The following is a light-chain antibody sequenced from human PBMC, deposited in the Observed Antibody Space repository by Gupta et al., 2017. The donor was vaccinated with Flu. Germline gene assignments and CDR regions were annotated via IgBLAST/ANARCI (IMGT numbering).Light chain of an antibody. CDR2: YVS. J-gene: IGLJ2*01. V-gene: IGLV2-14*03. CDR3: CSPKSTSALARA. CDR1: SSDVDSFNF. Sequence: QSALTQPASVSGSPGQSITISCTGTSSDVDSFNFVSWYQQHPGKAPQLIIYYVSNRPSGVSTRCFCATYCNTASPIITALHDEDEADDYCCSPKSTSALARAFGGGTNLTVL.